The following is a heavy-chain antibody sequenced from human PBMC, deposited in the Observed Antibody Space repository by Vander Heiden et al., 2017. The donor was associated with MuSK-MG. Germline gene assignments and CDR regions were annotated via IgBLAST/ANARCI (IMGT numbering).Heavy chain of an antibody. J-gene: IGHJ4*02. Sequence: EVQLVESGGGLVQPGGSLRLSCAASGFTLRRHWMSWVRQAPGKGLEWVANIKPDGSEKYYGDSVKGRFTISRDNAENSLYLQMNSLRDEDTALYYCARDYSDYNFDQYDCWGQVTLVTVS. CDR3: ARDYSDYNFDQYDC. CDR2: IKPDGSEK. D-gene: IGHD5-12*01. V-gene: IGHV3-7*03. CDR1: GFTLRRHW.